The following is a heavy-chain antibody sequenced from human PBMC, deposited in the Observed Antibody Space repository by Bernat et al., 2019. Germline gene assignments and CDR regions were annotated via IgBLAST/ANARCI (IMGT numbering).Heavy chain of an antibody. Sequence: EVQLVESGGGLVQPGGSLRLSCVVSGLTFNSSWMNWVRQAPGKRLAWVASMNPDGSEKWYVDSVKGRFTISRDNAKNSLSLKMNSLRAEDTAVFYCARDRAFKSFDYWGQGTLVTVSS. J-gene: IGHJ4*02. CDR2: MNPDGSEK. D-gene: IGHD3-3*02. CDR1: GLTFNSSW. V-gene: IGHV3-7*01. CDR3: ARDRAFKSFDY.